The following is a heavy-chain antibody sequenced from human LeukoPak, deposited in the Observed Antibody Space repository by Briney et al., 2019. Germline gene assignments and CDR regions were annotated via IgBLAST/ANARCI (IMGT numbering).Heavy chain of an antibody. J-gene: IGHJ4*02. V-gene: IGHV3-74*01. D-gene: IGHD2/OR15-2a*01. Sequence: PGGSLRLSFTASGFTFSNYWMHWVRQAPGKGLVWVSRINMDGSTTTYADPVKGRFTISRDNAKNTLYLQMNSLRAEDTAVFYCAREYGQNTPHFDYWGQGTLVTVSS. CDR2: INMDGSTT. CDR1: GFTFSNYW. CDR3: AREYGQNTPHFDY.